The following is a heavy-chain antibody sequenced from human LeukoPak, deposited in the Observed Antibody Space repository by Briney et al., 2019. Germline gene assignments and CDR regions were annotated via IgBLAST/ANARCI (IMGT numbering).Heavy chain of an antibody. V-gene: IGHV4-4*07. Sequence: SETLSLTCTVSGGSISGTYRWSWIRQPAGKGLEWIGRIYTSGSTNYNPSLKSRVTMSVDTSKNQFSLKLSSVTAADTAVYYCARGSGPIRDFWSGYYDHPYYYYYYMDVWGKGTTVTVS. CDR1: GGSISGTYR. J-gene: IGHJ6*03. CDR3: ARGSGPIRDFWSGYYDHPYYYYYYMDV. CDR2: IYTSGST. D-gene: IGHD3-3*01.